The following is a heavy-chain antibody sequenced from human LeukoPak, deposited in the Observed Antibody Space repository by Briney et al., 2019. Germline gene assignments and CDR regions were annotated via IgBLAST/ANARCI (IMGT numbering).Heavy chain of an antibody. CDR1: GGSISSSYY. D-gene: IGHD2-15*01. J-gene: IGHJ6*02. CDR2: IYYSGST. CDR3: ARGDVVVVAALIYYYGMDV. Sequence: PSETLSLTCTVSGGSISSSYYWGWIRQPPGKGLEWIGSIYYSGSTYYNPSLKSRVTISVDTSKNQFSLKLSSVTAADTAVYYCARGDVVVVAALIYYYGMDVWGQGTTVTVSS. V-gene: IGHV4-39*07.